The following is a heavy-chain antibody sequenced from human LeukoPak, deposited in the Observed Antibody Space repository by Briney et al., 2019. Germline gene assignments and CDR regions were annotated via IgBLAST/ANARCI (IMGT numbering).Heavy chain of an antibody. CDR2: IVPNFGTV. Sequence: SVKVSCKGGTSTNFAISWVRLAPGHGLEWMGGIVPNFGTVKYAQMFQGRVTITTDESTSTAYMELSGLKSEDTAVYYCARGASSGYFRPAYYYYMDVWGKGTSVIVSS. D-gene: IGHD3-22*01. CDR1: GTSTNFA. V-gene: IGHV1-69*05. J-gene: IGHJ6*03. CDR3: ARGASSGYFRPAYYYYMDV.